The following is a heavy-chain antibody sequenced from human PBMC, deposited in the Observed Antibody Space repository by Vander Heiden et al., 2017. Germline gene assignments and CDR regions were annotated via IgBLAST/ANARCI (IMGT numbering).Heavy chain of an antibody. CDR2: IYYSGST. J-gene: IGHJ4*02. CDR3: ARHEYYDFWSGGGYFDY. CDR1: GGSISSSSYY. D-gene: IGHD3-3*01. V-gene: IGHV4-39*01. Sequence: QLQLQESGPGLVKPSETLSLTCTVSGGSISSSSYYWGWIRQPPGKGLEWSGSIYYSGSTYYNPSLKSRVTISVDTSKNQFSLKLSSVTAADTAVYYCARHEYYDFWSGGGYFDYWGQGTLVTVSS.